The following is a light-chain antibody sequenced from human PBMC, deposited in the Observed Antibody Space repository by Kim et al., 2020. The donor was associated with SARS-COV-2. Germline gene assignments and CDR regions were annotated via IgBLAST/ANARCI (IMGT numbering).Light chain of an antibody. CDR2: EVS. J-gene: IGLJ3*02. Sequence: QSVTISCTGTSRDVGGYNYVPWYQQHPGKAPKLMIYEVSKRPSGVPDRFSGSKSGNTASLTVSGLQAEDEADYYCSSYAGSNNFGVFGGGTKLTVL. V-gene: IGLV2-8*01. CDR1: SRDVGGYNY. CDR3: SSYAGSNNFGV.